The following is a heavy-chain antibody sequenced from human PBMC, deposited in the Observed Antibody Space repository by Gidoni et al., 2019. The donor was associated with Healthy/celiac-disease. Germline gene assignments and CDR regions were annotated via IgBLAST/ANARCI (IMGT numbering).Heavy chain of an antibody. D-gene: IGHD2-21*01. CDR3: AKARDGGDSDFDY. CDR1: GFPFDDYA. CDR2: ISWNSGSI. Sequence: EVQLVESGGGLVQPGRSLRLSCAASGFPFDDYAMHWVRQAPGKGLEWVSGISWNSGSIGYADSVKGRFTISRDNAKNSLYLQMNSLRAEDTALYYCAKARDGGDSDFDYWGQGTLVTVSS. J-gene: IGHJ4*02. V-gene: IGHV3-9*01.